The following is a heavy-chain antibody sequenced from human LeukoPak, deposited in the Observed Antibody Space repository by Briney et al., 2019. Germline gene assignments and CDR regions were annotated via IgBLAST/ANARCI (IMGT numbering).Heavy chain of an antibody. J-gene: IGHJ5*02. CDR1: GFTFSSYG. V-gene: IGHV3-33*01. Sequence: GGSLRLSCAASGFTFSSYGMHWVRQAPGKGLEWVAVIWYDGSNKYYADSVKGRFTISRDNAYNTLHLQMSSLTAEDTGVYYCARVGSGSDDWVDPWGQGTLVTVSS. CDR3: ARVGSGSDDWVDP. CDR2: IWYDGSNK. D-gene: IGHD1-26*01.